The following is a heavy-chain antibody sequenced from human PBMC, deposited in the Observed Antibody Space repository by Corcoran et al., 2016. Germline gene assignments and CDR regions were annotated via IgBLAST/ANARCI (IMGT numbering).Heavy chain of an antibody. CDR1: GGSISSGGYY. Sequence: QVQLQESGPGLVKPSQTLSLTCTVSGGSISSGGYYWSWLRQHPGKGLEWIGYIYYSGSTYYNPSLKSRVTISVDTSKNQFSLKLSSVTAADPAVYDCARTPPEAGMDVWGQGTTVTVSS. CDR3: ARTPPEAGMDV. CDR2: IYYSGST. V-gene: IGHV4-31*03. J-gene: IGHJ6*02.